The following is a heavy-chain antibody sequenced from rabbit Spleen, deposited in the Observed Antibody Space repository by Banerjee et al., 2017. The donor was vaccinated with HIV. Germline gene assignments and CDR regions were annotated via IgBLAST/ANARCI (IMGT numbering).Heavy chain of an antibody. CDR1: GFSFSSSYY. D-gene: IGHD6-1*01. V-gene: IGHV1S40*01. J-gene: IGHJ4*01. CDR3: ARDADYGYASFNL. CDR2: IWPSSGST. Sequence: QSLEESGGDLVKPGASLTLTCTASGFSFSSSYYMCWVRQAPGKGLEWIACIWPSSGSTWYATWAKGRFTISKISSTTVTLQMTSLTAADTATYFCARDADYGYASFNLWGPGTLVTVS.